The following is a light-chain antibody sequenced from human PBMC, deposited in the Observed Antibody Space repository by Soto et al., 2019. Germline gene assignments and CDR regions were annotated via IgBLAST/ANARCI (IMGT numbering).Light chain of an antibody. CDR3: QQYKNWPPIT. Sequence: EVVLTQSPDTLSLPPGERATLSCRASQSISSYLAWYQQKPGQAPRLLIYDASSRATGIPARFSGSGSGTDFTLTISSLQSEDFAVYYCQQYKNWPPITFGQGTRLEIK. J-gene: IGKJ5*01. CDR2: DAS. V-gene: IGKV3-11*01. CDR1: QSISSY.